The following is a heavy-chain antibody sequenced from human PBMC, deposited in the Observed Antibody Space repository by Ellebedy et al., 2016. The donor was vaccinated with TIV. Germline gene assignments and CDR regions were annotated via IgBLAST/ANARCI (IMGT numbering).Heavy chain of an antibody. CDR3: ATDGSYGDYLSPAHASVM. D-gene: IGHD4-17*01. CDR1: GFTFTSYA. V-gene: IGHV3-33*01. CDR2: VWYDENNK. Sequence: GGSLRLSCAASGFTFTSYAMHWVRQAPGKGLEWVAVVWYDENNKRIADSVKGRFTISRDNAESSVFLQMNNLRAEDTAVYYCATDGSYGDYLSPAHASVMWGQGTLVSVSS. J-gene: IGHJ3*02.